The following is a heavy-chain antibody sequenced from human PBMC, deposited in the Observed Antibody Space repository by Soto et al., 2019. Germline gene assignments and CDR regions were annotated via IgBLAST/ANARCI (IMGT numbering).Heavy chain of an antibody. V-gene: IGHV2-5*02. Sequence: QITLKESGPTLAKPTQTLTLTCTFSGFSLSTNGVSVGWIRQPPGQALEWLAFIYWDDDERYSPSLKSRLTITKDTSKNQVVLTMTNMDPVDTATYYCVHRLVKLDMLDHWGQGTLVTVSS. CDR2: IYWDDDE. CDR1: GFSLSTNGVS. D-gene: IGHD2-15*01. J-gene: IGHJ4*02. CDR3: VHRLVKLDMLDH.